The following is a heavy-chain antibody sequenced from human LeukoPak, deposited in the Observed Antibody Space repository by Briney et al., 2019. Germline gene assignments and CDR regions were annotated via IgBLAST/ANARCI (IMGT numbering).Heavy chain of an antibody. CDR2: ISAYNGNT. V-gene: IGHV1-18*01. CDR1: GYTFTSYG. CDR3: ARDYDFWSGRENWFDP. J-gene: IGHJ5*02. D-gene: IGHD3-3*01. Sequence: ASVKVSCKASGYTFTSYGISWVRQAPGQGLEWMGWISAYNGNTNYAQKLQGRVTMTTDTSTSTAYMELRSLRSDDTAVYYCARDYDFWSGRENWFDPWGQGTLVTVSS.